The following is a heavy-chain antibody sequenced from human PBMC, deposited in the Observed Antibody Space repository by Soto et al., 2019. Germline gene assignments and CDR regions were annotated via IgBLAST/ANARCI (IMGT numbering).Heavy chain of an antibody. V-gene: IGHV1-18*01. CDR3: ATALPKDYYDSSGYYLPTPD. CDR2: ISAYNGNT. CDR1: GYTFTSYG. J-gene: IGHJ4*02. Sequence: GASVKVSCKASGYTFTSYGISWVRQAPGQGLEWMGWISAYNGNTNYAQKLQGRVTMTTDTSTSTAYMELRSLRSDDTAVYYCATALPKDYYDSSGYYLPTPDWGQGTLVTVSS. D-gene: IGHD3-22*01.